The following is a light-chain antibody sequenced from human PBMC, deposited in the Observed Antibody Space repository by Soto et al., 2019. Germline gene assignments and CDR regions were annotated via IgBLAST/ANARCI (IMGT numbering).Light chain of an antibody. V-gene: IGKV3-15*01. J-gene: IGKJ1*01. CDR3: QQYNNWPQT. CDR1: QSVSSN. Sequence: EIVMTQSPATLSVSQGERATLSCRASQSVSSNLAWYQQKPGQAPRLLIYGASTRPTGIPARFSGSGSGTEFTLTISSLQSEDFAVYYCQQYNNWPQTFGQGTKVEIK. CDR2: GAS.